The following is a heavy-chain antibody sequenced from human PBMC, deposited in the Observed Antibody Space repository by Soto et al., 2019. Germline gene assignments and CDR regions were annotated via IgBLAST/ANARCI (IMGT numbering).Heavy chain of an antibody. D-gene: IGHD6-19*01. CDR1: GYTFTSYD. J-gene: IGHJ4*02. CDR2: MNPNRGNT. CDR3: ARERTVAGNDY. Sequence: QVQLVQSGAEVKKPGASVKVSCKASGYTFTSYDINWVRQATGQGLEWMGWMNPNRGNTGYAQKFQGRXTXTXDTSISTAYMELSSLRSEDTAVYYCARERTVAGNDYWGQGTLVTVSS. V-gene: IGHV1-8*01.